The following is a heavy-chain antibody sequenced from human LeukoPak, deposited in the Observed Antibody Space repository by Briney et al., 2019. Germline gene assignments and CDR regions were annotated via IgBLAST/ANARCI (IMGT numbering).Heavy chain of an antibody. CDR1: GFTFSSYA. CDR2: IHDNGVGT. V-gene: IGHV3-23*01. Sequence: GGSLRLSCAASGFTFSSYAMSWVRQAPGKGLEWVSAIHDNGVGTFYADFVKGRFTISRDNSKSTLYLQINSLRAEDTAVYYCAKQVSAPGPIDYWGQGTLVTVSS. J-gene: IGHJ4*02. CDR3: AKQVSAPGPIDY.